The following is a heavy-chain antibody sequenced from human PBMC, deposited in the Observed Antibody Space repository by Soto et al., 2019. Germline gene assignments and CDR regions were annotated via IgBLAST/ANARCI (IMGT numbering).Heavy chain of an antibody. CDR3: ARLGNYYGSGSYFGFDYFDY. V-gene: IGHV4-39*01. J-gene: IGHJ4*02. CDR2: IYYSGST. CDR1: GGSISSSSYY. Sequence: SETLSLTCTVSGGSISSSSYYWGWIRQPPGKGLEWIGSIYYSGSTYYNPSLKSRVTISVDTSKNQFSLKLSSVTAADTAVYYCARLGNYYGSGSYFGFDYFDYWGQGTLVTVSS. D-gene: IGHD3-10*01.